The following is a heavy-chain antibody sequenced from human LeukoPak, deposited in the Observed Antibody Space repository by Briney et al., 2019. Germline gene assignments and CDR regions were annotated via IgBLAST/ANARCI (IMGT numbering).Heavy chain of an antibody. CDR3: ARSRYDYIWGIDY. D-gene: IGHD3-16*01. Sequence: GGSLRLSCAASGFTFSSYWMHCVRHAAGEGLVWAARISSDGSSTSYADGLKGRFTIYSDNAKNTLYLQMNSLRDEDTAVFYCARSRYDYIWGIDYWGQGTLVTISS. J-gene: IGHJ4*02. CDR2: ISSDGSST. CDR1: GFTFSSYW. V-gene: IGHV3-74*01.